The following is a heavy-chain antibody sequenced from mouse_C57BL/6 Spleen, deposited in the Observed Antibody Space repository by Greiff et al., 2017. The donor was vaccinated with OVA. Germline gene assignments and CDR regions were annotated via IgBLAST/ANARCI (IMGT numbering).Heavy chain of an antibody. CDR2: ISDGGSYT. CDR3: ARDQDYGSSPDY. CDR1: GFTFSSYA. Sequence: EVMLVESGGGLVKPGGSLKLSCAASGFTFSSYAMSWVRQTPEKRLEWVATISDGGSYTYYPDNVKGRFTISRDNAKNNLYLQMSHLKSEDTAMYYCARDQDYGSSPDYWSQGTTLTVSS. J-gene: IGHJ2*01. V-gene: IGHV5-4*01. D-gene: IGHD1-1*01.